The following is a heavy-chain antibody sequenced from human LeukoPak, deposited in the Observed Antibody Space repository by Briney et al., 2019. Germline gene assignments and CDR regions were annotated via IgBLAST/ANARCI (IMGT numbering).Heavy chain of an antibody. CDR2: INPSGGST. CDR3: AAALYFANRWFDP. J-gene: IGHJ5*02. V-gene: IGHV1-46*01. D-gene: IGHD3-9*01. Sequence: ASVKVSCKASGYTFTSYYMHWVRQAPGQGLEWMGIINPSGGSTSYAQKFQGRVTMTRDMSTSTVYMELSSLRSEDTAVYYCAAALYFANRWFDPWGQGTLVTVSS. CDR1: GYTFTSYY.